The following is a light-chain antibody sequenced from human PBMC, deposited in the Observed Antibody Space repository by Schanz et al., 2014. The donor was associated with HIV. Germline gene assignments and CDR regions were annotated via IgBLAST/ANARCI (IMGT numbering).Light chain of an antibody. Sequence: EIVLTQSPATLSLSPGERATLSCRASQSVGRYLAWYQQKPGQAPRLLIYDASNRATGIPARFSGSGSGTDFSLTISRLEPEDFAVYYCQQYSSSSYTFGHGTKLEMK. J-gene: IGKJ2*01. CDR1: QSVGRY. CDR2: DAS. V-gene: IGKV3-11*01. CDR3: QQYSSSSYT.